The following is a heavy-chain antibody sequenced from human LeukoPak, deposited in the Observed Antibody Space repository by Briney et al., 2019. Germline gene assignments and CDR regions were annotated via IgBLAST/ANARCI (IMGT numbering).Heavy chain of an antibody. V-gene: IGHV3-30-3*01. CDR2: ISYDGSNE. J-gene: IGHJ4*02. Sequence: GRSLRLSCAASGFTFTNYTMHWVRQAPGKVLEWVAVISYDGSNEYYADSVKGRFTISRDNSKTTLYLQMNSLRVEDTAVYYCARVLNYYDSRGYYFSYWGQGTLVTVSS. D-gene: IGHD3-22*01. CDR3: ARVLNYYDSRGYYFSY. CDR1: GFTFTNYT.